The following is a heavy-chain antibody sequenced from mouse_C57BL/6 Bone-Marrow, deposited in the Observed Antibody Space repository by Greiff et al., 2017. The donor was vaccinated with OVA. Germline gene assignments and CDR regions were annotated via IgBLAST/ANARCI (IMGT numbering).Heavy chain of an antibody. CDR2: ISDGGSYT. CDR1: GFTFSSYA. CDR3: ARGDGYNWYFDV. J-gene: IGHJ1*03. Sequence: EVQLVESGGGLVKPGGSLKLSCAASGFTFSSYAMSWVRQTPEKRLEWVATISDGGSYTYYPDNVKGRFTISRDNAKNNLYLQRSHLKSEDTAMYYCARGDGYNWYFDVWGTGTTVTVSS. D-gene: IGHD2-3*01. V-gene: IGHV5-4*01.